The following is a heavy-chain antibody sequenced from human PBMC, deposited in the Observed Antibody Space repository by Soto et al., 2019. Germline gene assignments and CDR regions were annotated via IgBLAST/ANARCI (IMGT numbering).Heavy chain of an antibody. CDR3: ASAAVTGTAGLDF. J-gene: IGHJ4*02. D-gene: IGHD6-19*01. Sequence: ASVKVSCKASGYTFTSYGIIWVRQAPGQGLEWMGWISAYNGDTNYAQSLQGRLTMTTDTSTSTAYMELSRLTSDDTAVYYCASAAVTGTAGLDFWGQGAQVTVSS. V-gene: IGHV1-18*01. CDR1: GYTFTSYG. CDR2: ISAYNGDT.